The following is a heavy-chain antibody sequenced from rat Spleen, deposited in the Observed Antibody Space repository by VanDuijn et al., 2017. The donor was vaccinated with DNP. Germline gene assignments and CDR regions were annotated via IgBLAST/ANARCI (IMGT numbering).Heavy chain of an antibody. V-gene: IGHV1-57*01. J-gene: IGHJ3*01. CDR1: GYTFTSYA. CDR3: ARRSGYGNWFAY. CDR2: IAPGSGGT. D-gene: IGHD4-3*01. Sequence: QVQLQQSGAELAKPGSSVKISCKASGYTFTSYAMHWIKQTTGQALEWTGYIAPGSGGTKYNEKFKGRATLTVDKSSRTAYMQLSSLTPVDTAVYYCARRSGYGNWFAYWGHGTLVTVSS.